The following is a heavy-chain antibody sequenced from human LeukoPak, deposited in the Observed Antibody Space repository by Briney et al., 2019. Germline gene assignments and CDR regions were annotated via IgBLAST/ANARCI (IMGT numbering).Heavy chain of an antibody. D-gene: IGHD6-19*01. CDR1: GYTFTSYD. J-gene: IGHJ3*02. V-gene: IGHV1-8*01. CDR3: ATTPTRIGVAGSEGDAFDI. CDR2: MNPNSGNT. Sequence: ASVKVSCKASGYTFTSYDINWVRQATGQGLEWMGWMNPNSGNTGYAQKFQGRVTMTRNTSISTAYMELSSLRSEDTAVYYCATTPTRIGVAGSEGDAFDIWGQGTMVTVSS.